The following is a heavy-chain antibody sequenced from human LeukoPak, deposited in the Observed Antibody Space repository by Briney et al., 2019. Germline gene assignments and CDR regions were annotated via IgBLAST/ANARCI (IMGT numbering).Heavy chain of an antibody. CDR3: AREVASGRHGNAFDL. D-gene: IGHD5-12*01. CDR1: GFTFTSYS. V-gene: IGHV3-30*14. J-gene: IGHJ3*01. Sequence: PGGSLRLSCAVSGFTFTSYSMYWIRQAPGKGLEWVAFLSLDGTSKYYAHSVEGRFTISGENSNDTISLEMNSLRTDDTAVYYCAREVASGRHGNAFDLWGQGTMVIVS. CDR2: LSLDGTSK.